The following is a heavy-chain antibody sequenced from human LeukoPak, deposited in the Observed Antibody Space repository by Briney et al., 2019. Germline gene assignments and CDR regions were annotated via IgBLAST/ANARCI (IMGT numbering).Heavy chain of an antibody. J-gene: IGHJ5*01. CDR3: VKDPRDTYGTNWFVS. D-gene: IGHD2-21*01. V-gene: IGHV3-23*01. CDR2: ISGTGGAT. Sequence: PGGSLRLSCVASGFSFRNYDMSWVRQAPGKGLQWVSQISGTGGATWYAGFARDRFTISRDNSKKTLYLQMSGLRVEDTAMYYCVKDPRDTYGTNWFVSWGQGTLLIVSS. CDR1: GFSFRNYD.